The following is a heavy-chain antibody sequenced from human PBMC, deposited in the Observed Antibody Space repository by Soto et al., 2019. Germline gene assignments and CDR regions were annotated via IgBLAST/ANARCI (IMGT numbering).Heavy chain of an antibody. CDR1: GFTFSNAW. CDR3: TTRQNPRTYNWNYYYYYYMDV. Sequence: EVQLVESGGGLVKPGGSLRLSCAASGFTFSNAWMSWVRQAPGKGLEWVGRIKSKTDGGTTDYAAPVKGRFTISRDDSKNTLYLHMNSLKTEDTAVYYCTTRQNPRTYNWNYYYYYYMDVWGKGTTVTVSS. V-gene: IGHV3-15*01. J-gene: IGHJ6*03. CDR2: IKSKTDGGTT. D-gene: IGHD1-20*01.